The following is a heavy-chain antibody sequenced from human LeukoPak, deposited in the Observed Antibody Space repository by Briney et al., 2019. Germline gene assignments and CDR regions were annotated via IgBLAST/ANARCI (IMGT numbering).Heavy chain of an antibody. V-gene: IGHV3-30*02. CDR2: IRYDGGNK. CDR3: AKEIEKYSYGYSYFDY. J-gene: IGHJ4*02. Sequence: GGSLRLSCAASGFTFSSYGMHWVRQAPGKGLEWVAFIRYDGGNKYYADSVKGRFTISRDNSKNTLYLQMNSLRAEDTAVYYCAKEIEKYSYGYSYFDYWGQGTLVTVSS. D-gene: IGHD5-18*01. CDR1: GFTFSSYG.